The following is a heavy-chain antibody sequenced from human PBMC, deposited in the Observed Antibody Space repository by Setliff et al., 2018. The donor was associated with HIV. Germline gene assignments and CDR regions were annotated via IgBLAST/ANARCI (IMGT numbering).Heavy chain of an antibody. Sequence: SETLSLTCTVSGGSMSTYYWSWIRQPPGKGLEWIGYIYTSGSTNYNPSLKSRVTISVDTSKNQFSLKLSSVTAADTAVYYCARGDGTKYYYYYYMDVWGKGTTVTVSS. J-gene: IGHJ6*03. D-gene: IGHD1-7*01. CDR3: ARGDGTKYYYYYYMDV. CDR1: GGSMSTYY. CDR2: IYTSGST. V-gene: IGHV4-59*01.